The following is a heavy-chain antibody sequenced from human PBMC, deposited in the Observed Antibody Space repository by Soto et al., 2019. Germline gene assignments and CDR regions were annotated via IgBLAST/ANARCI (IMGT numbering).Heavy chain of an antibody. V-gene: IGHV4-4*02. Sequence: QVQLQESGPGLVKPSGTLSLTCAVSGGSISSSNWWSWVRQPPGKGLEWIGEIYHSGSTNYNPSLKSRVTLSVDKSQNQVSLKLSSVTAADTAVYYCARALVPMVRGVIMGVWGQGTLVTVSS. D-gene: IGHD3-10*01. CDR2: IYHSGST. CDR3: ARALVPMVRGVIMGV. J-gene: IGHJ4*02. CDR1: GGSISSSNW.